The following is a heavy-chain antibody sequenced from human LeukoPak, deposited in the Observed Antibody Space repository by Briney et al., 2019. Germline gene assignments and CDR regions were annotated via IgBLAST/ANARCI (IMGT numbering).Heavy chain of an antibody. D-gene: IGHD3-9*01. CDR1: GGSISSSSYY. Sequence: PSETLSLTCTVSGGSISSSSYYWGWIRQPPGKGLEWIGSIYYSGSTYYNPSLESRVTISVDTSKNQFSLKLSSVTAADTAVYYCARDFVTIFPYGMDVWGQGTTVTVSS. V-gene: IGHV4-39*07. J-gene: IGHJ6*02. CDR2: IYYSGST. CDR3: ARDFVTIFPYGMDV.